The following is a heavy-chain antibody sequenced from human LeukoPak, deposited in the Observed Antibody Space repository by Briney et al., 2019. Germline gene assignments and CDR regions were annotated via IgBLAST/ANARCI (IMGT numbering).Heavy chain of an antibody. J-gene: IGHJ4*02. CDR3: ARSYGDPLFGVVYFDY. D-gene: IGHD4-17*01. CDR1: GFTFDDYA. V-gene: IGHV3-9*01. Sequence: GGSLRLSCAASGFTFDDYAMHWVRQAPGKGLEWVSGISWNSGSIGYADSVKGRFTISRDNAKNSLYLQMNSLRAEDTALYYCARSYGDPLFGVVYFDYWGQGTLVTVSS. CDR2: ISWNSGSI.